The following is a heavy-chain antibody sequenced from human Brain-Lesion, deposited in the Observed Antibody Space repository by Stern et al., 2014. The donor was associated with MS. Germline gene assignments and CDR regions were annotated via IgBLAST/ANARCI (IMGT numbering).Heavy chain of an antibody. V-gene: IGHV1-24*01. CDR1: GYTLTELS. Sequence: QMPLVESGAEVKKPGASVKVSCKVSGYTLTELSMHWGRQAPRKGLEWMGGFDPEDGETISAQKFQGRVTMTEDTSTDTAYMELSSLRSEDTAVYYCATLSPGAGGNYYRHFDYWGQGTLVTVSS. CDR3: ATLSPGAGGNYYRHFDY. CDR2: FDPEDGET. D-gene: IGHD1-26*01. J-gene: IGHJ4*02.